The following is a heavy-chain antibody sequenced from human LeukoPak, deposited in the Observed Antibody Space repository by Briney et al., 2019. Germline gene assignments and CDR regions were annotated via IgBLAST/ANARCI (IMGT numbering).Heavy chain of an antibody. CDR1: GFTFSSYG. Sequence: GGSLRLSCAASGFTFSSYGMHWVRQAPGKGLEWVAVISYDGSNKYYADSVKGRFTISRDNSKNTLYLQMNSLRAEDTAVYYCAKDPYSSSWYAEYFQHWGQGTLVTVSS. J-gene: IGHJ1*01. D-gene: IGHD6-13*01. CDR2: ISYDGSNK. CDR3: AKDPYSSSWYAEYFQH. V-gene: IGHV3-30*18.